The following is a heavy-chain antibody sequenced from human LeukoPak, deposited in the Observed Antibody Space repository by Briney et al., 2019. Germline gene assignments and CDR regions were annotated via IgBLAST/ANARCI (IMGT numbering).Heavy chain of an antibody. CDR1: GYTFTGYY. CDR2: INPNSGGT. Sequence: ASVKVSCKASGYTFTGYYMHWVRQAPGQGLEWMGWINPNSGGTDYAQKFQGRVTMTRDTSITTACMELSRLKSDDSAIYYCARTIYNKGWYTFDFWGLGTLVTVSS. V-gene: IGHV1-2*02. J-gene: IGHJ4*02. D-gene: IGHD1-1*01. CDR3: ARTIYNKGWYTFDF.